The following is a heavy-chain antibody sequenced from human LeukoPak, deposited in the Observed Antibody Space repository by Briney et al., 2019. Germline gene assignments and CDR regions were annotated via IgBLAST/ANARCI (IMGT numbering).Heavy chain of an antibody. CDR1: GFTFTSSA. CDR3: AAGTESIVVVPGPYYYMDV. CDR2: IVVGSGYT. Sequence: SVKVSCKASGFTFTSSAVQWVRQARGQRPEWRGGIVVGSGYTNYAQKFQERVTITRDMSTSTAYMELSSLRSEDTAVYYCAAGTESIVVVPGPYYYMDVWGKGTTVTVSS. D-gene: IGHD2-2*01. V-gene: IGHV1-58*01. J-gene: IGHJ6*03.